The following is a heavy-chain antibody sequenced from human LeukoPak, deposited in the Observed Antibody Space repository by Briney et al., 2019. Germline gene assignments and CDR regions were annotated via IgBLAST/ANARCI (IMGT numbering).Heavy chain of an antibody. CDR1: GFTFSSYA. CDR3: AKTPVRRFPLYFDY. J-gene: IGHJ4*02. Sequence: GGSLRLSCAASGFTFSSYAMHWVRQAPGKGLEWVAVISYDGSNKYYADSVKGRFTISRDNSKNTLSLQMNSLRAEDTAVYYCAKTPVRRFPLYFDYWGQGTLVTVSS. CDR2: ISYDGSNK. V-gene: IGHV3-30*04. D-gene: IGHD3-3*01.